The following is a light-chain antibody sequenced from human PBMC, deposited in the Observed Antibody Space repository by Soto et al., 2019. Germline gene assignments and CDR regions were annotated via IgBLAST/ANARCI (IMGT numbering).Light chain of an antibody. V-gene: IGLV1-40*01. J-gene: IGLJ3*02. CDR1: SSNIGAGYD. Sequence: QSVLTQPPSVSGAPGQRVTISCTGSSSNIGAGYDVHWYQQLPGTAPKLLIYGNSNRPSGVPDRFSGSKSGTSASLAITGLQVEDWPEYYGPSYASSLGGGVLGGGTMLTVL. CDR3: PSYASSLGGGV. CDR2: GNS.